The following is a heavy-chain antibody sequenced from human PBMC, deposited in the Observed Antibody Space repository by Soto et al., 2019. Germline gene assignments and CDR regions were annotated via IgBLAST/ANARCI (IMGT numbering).Heavy chain of an antibody. CDR2: ISGGGGST. Sequence: PGGSLRLSCAASGFTFSSYAMSWVRQAPGKGLEWVSAISGGGGSTYYADSVKGRFTISRDNSKNTLYLQMNSLRAEDTAVYYCAKFLRGMATITYFDYWGQGTLVTVSS. J-gene: IGHJ4*02. CDR1: GFTFSSYA. V-gene: IGHV3-23*01. CDR3: AKFLRGMATITYFDY. D-gene: IGHD5-12*01.